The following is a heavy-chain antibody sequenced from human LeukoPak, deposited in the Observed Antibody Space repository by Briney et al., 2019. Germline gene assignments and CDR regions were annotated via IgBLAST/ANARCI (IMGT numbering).Heavy chain of an antibody. CDR2: IYYSGST. CDR1: GGSISSYY. CDR3: AREALNNFGQNSPFDY. Sequence: SETLSLTCTVSGGSISSYYWSWIRQPPGKGLEWIGYIYYSGSTNYNPSLKSRVTISVDTSKNQFSLKLSSVTAADTAVYYCAREALNNFGQNSPFDYWGQGALVTVSS. J-gene: IGHJ4*02. V-gene: IGHV4-59*01. D-gene: IGHD1-1*01.